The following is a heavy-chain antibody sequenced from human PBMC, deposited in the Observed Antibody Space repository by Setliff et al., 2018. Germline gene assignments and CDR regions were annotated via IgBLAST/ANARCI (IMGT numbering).Heavy chain of an antibody. V-gene: IGHV4-30-4*08. CDR3: ARESRSRFGDVLDILAS. J-gene: IGHJ4*02. CDR2: VYYNGAT. CDR1: DVSISDTTYY. D-gene: IGHD3-10*01. Sequence: SETLSLTCSVSDVSISDTTYYWAWVRQPPGKGLEWIGHVYYNGATHYSPSFTSRINISVDLSRNHFSLRLSSVTAADTAVYYCARESRSRFGDVLDILASWGQGTLVTVSS.